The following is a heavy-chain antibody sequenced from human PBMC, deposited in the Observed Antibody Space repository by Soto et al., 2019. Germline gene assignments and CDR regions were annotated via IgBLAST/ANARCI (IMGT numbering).Heavy chain of an antibody. CDR1: GFTFSSYA. CDR3: TTGTIISGDY. CDR2: ITSSGGST. J-gene: IGHJ4*02. D-gene: IGHD1-7*01. V-gene: IGHV3-23*01. Sequence: EVQLLESGGGLVQPGGSLRLSCAASGFTFSSYAMSWVRQAPGKGLEWVSAITSSGGSTYFADSVKGRFTISRDNSKNTLYLQLNSLRAEDTAIYYCTTGTIISGDYWGQGTLVTVSS.